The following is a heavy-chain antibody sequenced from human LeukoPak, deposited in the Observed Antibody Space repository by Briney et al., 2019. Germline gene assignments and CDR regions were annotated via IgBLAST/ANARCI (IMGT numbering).Heavy chain of an antibody. CDR1: GFTFSTYG. D-gene: IGHD2-8*02. CDR2: IFPSGGEI. V-gene: IGHV3-23*01. CDR3: ATYRQVLLPFES. J-gene: IGHJ4*02. Sequence: GGSLRLSCAASGFTFSTYGMIWVRQPPGKGLEWVSSIFPSGGEIHYADSVRGRFTISRDNSKGTLSLQMNSLRAEDTAIYYCATYRQVLLPFESWGQGTLVTVSS.